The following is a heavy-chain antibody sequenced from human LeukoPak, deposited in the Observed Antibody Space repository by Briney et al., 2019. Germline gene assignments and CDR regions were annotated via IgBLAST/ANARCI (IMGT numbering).Heavy chain of an antibody. Sequence: PGGSLRLSCAASGFPFNNFGMNWVRQAPGKGLEWVSYISSSSSTMYYADSVQGRFTISRDNAKNSLFLQMNSLRAEDTAVYYCARGGAARPDYWGQGTLVTVSS. J-gene: IGHJ4*02. CDR3: ARGGAARPDY. CDR1: GFPFNNFG. V-gene: IGHV3-48*01. D-gene: IGHD6-6*01. CDR2: ISSSSSTM.